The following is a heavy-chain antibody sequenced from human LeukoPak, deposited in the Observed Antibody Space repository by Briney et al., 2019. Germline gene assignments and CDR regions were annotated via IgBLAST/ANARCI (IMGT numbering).Heavy chain of an antibody. CDR3: ATSRGSWPDYFDY. Sequence: GGSLRLSCAASGFTFSSYAMHWVRQPPGKGLEWVAVISYDGSNKYYADSVKGRFTISRDNSKNTLYLQMNSLRAEDTAVYYCATSRGSWPDYFDYWGQGTLVTVSS. V-gene: IGHV3-30*04. CDR1: GFTFSSYA. J-gene: IGHJ4*02. CDR2: ISYDGSNK. D-gene: IGHD6-13*01.